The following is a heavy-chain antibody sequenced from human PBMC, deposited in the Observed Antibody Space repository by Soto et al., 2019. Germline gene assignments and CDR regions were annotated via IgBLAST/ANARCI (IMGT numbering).Heavy chain of an antibody. V-gene: IGHV2-5*02. J-gene: IGHJ4*02. CDR2: IFWDDDK. CDR3: AHRSRGYAYYFDQ. CDR1: GFSLSTRGVG. Sequence: QITLKESGPTLVKPTQTLTLTCSFSGFSLSTRGVGVGWIRQPPGKALEWLALIFWDDDKWYSPSLRSRPTTTADTSKNQVVLTMTTMDPVDTATYYCAHRSRGYAYYFDQWGQGTLVTVSS. D-gene: IGHD5-12*01.